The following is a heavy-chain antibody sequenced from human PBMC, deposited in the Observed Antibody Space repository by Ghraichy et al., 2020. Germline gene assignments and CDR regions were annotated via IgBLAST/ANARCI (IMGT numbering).Heavy chain of an antibody. V-gene: IGHV1-46*01. CDR2: INPSGGST. D-gene: IGHD1-26*01. CDR3: ARNPVPGYSGSYNWFDP. Sequence: ASVKVSCKASGYTFTSYYMHWVRQAPGQGLEWMGIINPSGGSTSYAQKFQGRVTMTRDTSTSTVYMELSSLRSEDTAVYYCARNPVPGYSGSYNWFDPWGQGTLVTVSS. CDR1: GYTFTSYY. J-gene: IGHJ5*02.